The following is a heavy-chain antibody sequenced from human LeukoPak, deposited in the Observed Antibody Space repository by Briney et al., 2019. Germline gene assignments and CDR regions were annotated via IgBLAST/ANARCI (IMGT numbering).Heavy chain of an antibody. D-gene: IGHD5/OR15-5a*01. Sequence: ASVKVSCKASGYAFTGYYMHWVRQAPGQGLEWMGWINPNSGGTNYAQKFQGRVTMTRDTSISTAYMELSRLRSDDTAVYYCARVRKGLRPDYYYYMDVRGKGTTVTVSS. CDR2: INPNSGGT. J-gene: IGHJ6*03. CDR1: GYAFTGYY. V-gene: IGHV1-2*02. CDR3: ARVRKGLRPDYYYYMDV.